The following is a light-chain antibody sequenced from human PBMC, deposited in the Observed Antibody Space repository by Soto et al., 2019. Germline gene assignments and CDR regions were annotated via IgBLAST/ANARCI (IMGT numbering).Light chain of an antibody. CDR2: DAS. CDR1: QSVGSY. CDR3: QQRSNWPSLT. Sequence: ENVLTQSPGTLSLSPGERATLSCRASQSVGSYLAWYQHKPGQAPRLLISDASNRATGIPARFSGSGSETDFTLTISSLEPEDSAVYYCQQRSNWPSLTFGGGTKVDIK. V-gene: IGKV3-11*01. J-gene: IGKJ4*01.